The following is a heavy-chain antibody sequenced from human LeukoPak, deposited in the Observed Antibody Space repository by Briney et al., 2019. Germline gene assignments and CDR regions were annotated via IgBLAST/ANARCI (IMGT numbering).Heavy chain of an antibody. CDR2: IFHGGST. D-gene: IGHD6-13*01. V-gene: IGHV4-4*02. CDR3: ARNIAAAGTTFDY. CDR1: GGSISSSYW. J-gene: IGHJ4*02. Sequence: SGTLSLTCAVSGGSISSSYWWSWVRQPPGKGLEWIGEIFHGGSTNYNPSLKSRVTVSLDKSKNQFSLKLSSVTAADTAVYYCARNIAAAGTTFDYWGQGTLVTVSS.